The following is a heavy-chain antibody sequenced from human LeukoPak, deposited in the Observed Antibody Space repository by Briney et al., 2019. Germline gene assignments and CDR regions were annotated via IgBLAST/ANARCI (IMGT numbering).Heavy chain of an antibody. CDR2: IYYTGST. Sequence: SETLSLTCTVSGGSISSYYWSWIRQPPGKGLEWIGYIYYTGSTNYNPSLKSRVTISVDTSKNQFSLKLSSVTAADTAVYYCARAITMVRGRHYYYMDVWGKGTTVTVSS. CDR1: GGSISSYY. CDR3: ARAITMVRGRHYYYMDV. V-gene: IGHV4-59*08. J-gene: IGHJ6*03. D-gene: IGHD3-10*01.